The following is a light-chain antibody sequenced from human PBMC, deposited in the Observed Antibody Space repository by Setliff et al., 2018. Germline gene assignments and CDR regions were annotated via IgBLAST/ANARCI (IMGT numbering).Light chain of an antibody. Sequence: QSVLTQPPSASGSPGQSLTISCTGTSSDIGAYNFVSWYQQHPGKAPRLIIYEVTKRPSGVPDRFSGSKSGNTASLTVPGLRAEDEADYYCSSYAASYNPYVFGAGTKVTVL. J-gene: IGLJ1*01. V-gene: IGLV2-8*01. CDR3: SSYAASYNPYV. CDR2: EVT. CDR1: SSDIGAYNF.